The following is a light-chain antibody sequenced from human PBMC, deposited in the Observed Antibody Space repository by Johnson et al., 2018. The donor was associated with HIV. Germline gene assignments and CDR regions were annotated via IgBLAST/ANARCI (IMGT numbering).Light chain of an antibody. CDR2: DNN. V-gene: IGLV1-51*01. CDR3: GTWDSSLTLYV. Sequence: QSVLTQPPSVSAAPGQKVTISCSGSSSNIGNNYVSWYQQLPGTAPKLLIYDNNKRPSGIPDRFSGHKSGTSATLGITGLQTGDEADYYCGTWDSSLTLYVFGTGTKVTVL. CDR1: SSNIGNNY. J-gene: IGLJ1*01.